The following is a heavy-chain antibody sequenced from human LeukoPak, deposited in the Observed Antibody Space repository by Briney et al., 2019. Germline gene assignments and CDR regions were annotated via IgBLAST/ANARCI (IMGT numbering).Heavy chain of an antibody. CDR3: AKDLSGIYYFDY. D-gene: IGHD1-26*01. V-gene: IGHV3-30*02. CDR2: IRYDGSNK. J-gene: IGHJ4*02. CDR1: GFTFSSYG. Sequence: GGSLRLPCAASGFTFSSYGMHWVRQAPGKGLEWVAFIRYDGSNKNYADSVKGRFTISRDNSKDTLYLQMNSLRAEDTAVHYCAKDLSGIYYFDYWGQGTLVTVSS.